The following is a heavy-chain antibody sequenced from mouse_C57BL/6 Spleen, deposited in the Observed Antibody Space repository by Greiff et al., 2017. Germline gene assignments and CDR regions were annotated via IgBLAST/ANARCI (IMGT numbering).Heavy chain of an antibody. CDR3: ARGYYGSFDY. Sequence: QVQLQQPGAELVTPGASVKMSCKASGYTFTSYWITWVKQRPGQGLAWIGDIYPGSGSTNYNEKFKSKATLTVDTSSSTAYMQLSSLTSEDSAVYYCARGYYGSFDYWGQGTTLTVSS. D-gene: IGHD1-1*01. J-gene: IGHJ2*01. CDR1: GYTFTSYW. V-gene: IGHV1-55*01. CDR2: IYPGSGST.